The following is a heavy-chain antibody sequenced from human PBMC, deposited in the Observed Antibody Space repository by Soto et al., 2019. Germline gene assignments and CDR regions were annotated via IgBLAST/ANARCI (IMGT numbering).Heavy chain of an antibody. D-gene: IGHD1-26*01. J-gene: IGHJ6*02. CDR3: AREPVGPDYAMDV. Sequence: PGGSLRLSCAASGFAFSSYGMHWVRQTPGKGLEWVAVLGFDGGGRYYADAVKGRFTISRDNPKNTLYLQMDSLRVEDTAFYYCAREPVGPDYAMDVWGQGT. CDR1: GFAFSSYG. CDR2: LGFDGGGR. V-gene: IGHV3-33*01.